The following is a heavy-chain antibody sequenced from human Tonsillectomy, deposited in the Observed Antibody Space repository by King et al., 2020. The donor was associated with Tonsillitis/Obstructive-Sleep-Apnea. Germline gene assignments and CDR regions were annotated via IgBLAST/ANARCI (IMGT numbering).Heavy chain of an antibody. D-gene: IGHD6-19*01. V-gene: IGHV4-59*01. CDR3: ARASGGRIAGAGPQED. CDR2: ISYSGST. CDR1: GDSMRSYY. Sequence: VQLQESGPGLVKPSETLSLTCTVSGDSMRSYYWTWIRQPPGKGLEWIGYISYSGSTNYNPSLKSRVIISVDTSKNQFSMNLSSVTAADTAVYYCARASGGRIAGAGPQEDWGRGTLVTVSS. J-gene: IGHJ4*02.